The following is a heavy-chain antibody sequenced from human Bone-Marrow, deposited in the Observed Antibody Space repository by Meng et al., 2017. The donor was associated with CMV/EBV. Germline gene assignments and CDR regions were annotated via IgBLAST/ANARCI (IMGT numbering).Heavy chain of an antibody. CDR3: VREDDNSAHFDH. V-gene: IGHV4-30-4*08. CDR1: GDSISSDAYY. Sequence: SCTVSGDSISSDAYYWTWIRQPPGKGLEWIGYIYYTGSTYYNPFLRSRVIMSVDTSKNQFSLTLRSVTPADTAVYYCVREDDNSAHFDHWGQGKLVTVSS. J-gene: IGHJ4*02. CDR2: IYYTGST. D-gene: IGHD3-22*01.